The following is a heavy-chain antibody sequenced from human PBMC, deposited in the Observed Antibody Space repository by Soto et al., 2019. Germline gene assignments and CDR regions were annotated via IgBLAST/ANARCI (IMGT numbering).Heavy chain of an antibody. CDR3: AKYQLLYWFDP. V-gene: IGHV4-34*01. Sequence: SETLSLTCAVYGGSFSGYYWSWIRQPPGKGLEWIGEINHSGSTNYNPSLKSRVTISVDTSKNQFPLKLSSVTAADTAVYYCAKYQLLYWFDPWGQGTLVTVSS. J-gene: IGHJ5*02. D-gene: IGHD2-2*01. CDR1: GGSFSGYY. CDR2: INHSGST.